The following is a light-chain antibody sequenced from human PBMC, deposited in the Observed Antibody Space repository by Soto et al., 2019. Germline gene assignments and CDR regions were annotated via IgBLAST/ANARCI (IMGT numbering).Light chain of an antibody. J-gene: IGLJ1*01. CDR1: SSDVGSYNY. V-gene: IGLV2-14*01. Sequence: QTVLTQPASMSGSPAQSITISCTATSSDVGSYNYVSWYQHHPRKAPRLMFSASSNRPSGVSHRFSGSRSGNTASLTISGLQAEDEADYYCSLYTGGSTLYVFGTGTKGTVL. CDR3: SLYTGGSTLYV. CDR2: ASS.